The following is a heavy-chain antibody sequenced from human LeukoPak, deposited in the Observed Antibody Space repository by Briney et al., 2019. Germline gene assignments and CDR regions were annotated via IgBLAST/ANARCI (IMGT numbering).Heavy chain of an antibody. D-gene: IGHD2-2*01. CDR3: ARDATSFVVIPTASYMDV. CDR2: ISSSGGTT. V-gene: IGHV3-11*04. Sequence: TGGSLRLSCAASGFTFSDNYMNWIRQAPGKGLEWVSYISSSGGTTSYANSVKGRFTISRDNAKKSLYLQMNSLRADDTAIYYCARDATSFVVIPTASYMDVWGKGTTVTVS. J-gene: IGHJ6*03. CDR1: GFTFSDNY.